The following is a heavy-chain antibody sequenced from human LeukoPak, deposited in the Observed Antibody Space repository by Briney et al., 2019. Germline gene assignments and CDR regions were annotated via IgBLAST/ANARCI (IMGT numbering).Heavy chain of an antibody. D-gene: IGHD5-18*01. CDR2: ISYDGSNK. CDR1: GFTFSSYG. Sequence: GGSLRLSCAASGFTFSSYGMHWVRQAPGKGLEWVAVISYDGSNKYYADSVKGRFTISRDNSKNTLYLQMNSLRAEDTAVYYCARAQERIQLWVAAFDIWGQGTLVTVSS. CDR3: ARAQERIQLWVAAFDI. V-gene: IGHV3-30*03. J-gene: IGHJ3*02.